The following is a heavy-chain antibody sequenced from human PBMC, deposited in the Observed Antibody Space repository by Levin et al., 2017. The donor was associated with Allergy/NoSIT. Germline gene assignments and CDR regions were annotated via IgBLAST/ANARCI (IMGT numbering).Heavy chain of an antibody. V-gene: IGHV3-7*01. J-gene: IGHJ4*02. CDR3: AVARRGYSSPPVD. CDR2: IKQDGSEK. Sequence: LTGGSLRLSCAASGFTFSSYWMSWVRQAPGKGLEWVANIKQDGSEKYYVDSVKGRFTISRDNAKNSLYLQMNSLRAEDTAVYYCAVARRGYSSPPVDWGQGTLVTVSS. D-gene: IGHD5-18*01. CDR1: GFTFSSYW.